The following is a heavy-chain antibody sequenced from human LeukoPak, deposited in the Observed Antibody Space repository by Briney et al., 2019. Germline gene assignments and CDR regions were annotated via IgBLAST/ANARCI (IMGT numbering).Heavy chain of an antibody. CDR2: ISGSGDNT. CDR3: AKAPVTTCRGAFCYPFDY. CDR1: GFTFSSYA. Sequence: GGSLRLSCAASGFTFSSYAMNWVRQAPGKGLEWISSISGSGDNTYYADSVRGRFTISRDSSKNTLFLQMNRLRPEDAAVYYCAKAPVTTCRGAFCYPFDYWGLGTLVTVSS. J-gene: IGHJ4*02. V-gene: IGHV3-23*01. D-gene: IGHD2-15*01.